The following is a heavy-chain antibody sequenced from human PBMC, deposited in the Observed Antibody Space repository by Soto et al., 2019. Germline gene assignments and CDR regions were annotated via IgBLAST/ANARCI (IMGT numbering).Heavy chain of an antibody. Sequence: QVQLVESGGGVVQPGRSQRLSCAASGFTFSNYDMHWVRQAPGKGLEWVAVISYDGSKKYYADSVKGRFTISRDNSKNTLYLQMNSLRGEDTAVSYCAKDDLDVKGGSSAVVGGLVGDYWGQGTLVTVSS. CDR2: ISYDGSKK. D-gene: IGHD3-22*01. J-gene: IGHJ4*02. CDR1: GFTFSNYD. V-gene: IGHV3-30*18. CDR3: AKDDLDVKGGSSAVVGGLVGDY.